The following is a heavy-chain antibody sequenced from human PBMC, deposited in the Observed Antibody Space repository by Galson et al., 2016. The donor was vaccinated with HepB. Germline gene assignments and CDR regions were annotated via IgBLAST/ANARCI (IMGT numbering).Heavy chain of an antibody. D-gene: IGHD5-24*01. CDR2: SSGTGATT. J-gene: IGHJ5*02. CDR1: GFTFSTYW. CDR3: AKGGGKWLQFNWFDP. V-gene: IGHV3-23*01. Sequence: SLRLSCAASGFTFSTYWMTWVRQAPGKGLEWVSSSSGTGATTYYADSVKGRFTISRDNSKNTLYLQMNSLRADDTAVYYCAKGGGKWLQFNWFDPWGQGGLVTVSS.